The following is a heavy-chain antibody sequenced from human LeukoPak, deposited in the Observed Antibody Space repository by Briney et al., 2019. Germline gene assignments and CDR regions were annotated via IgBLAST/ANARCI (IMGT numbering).Heavy chain of an antibody. V-gene: IGHV3-74*01. CDR1: GFTFSSYW. J-gene: IGHJ2*01. CDR2: INSDGSST. CDR3: ARESVTMIVVVIPDWYFDL. D-gene: IGHD3-22*01. Sequence: GRSLRLSCAASGFTFSSYWMHWVRQAPGKGLVWVSRINSDGSSTSYADSVKGRFTISRDNAKNTLYLQMNSLRAEDTAVYYCARESVTMIVVVIPDWYFDLWGRGTLVTVSS.